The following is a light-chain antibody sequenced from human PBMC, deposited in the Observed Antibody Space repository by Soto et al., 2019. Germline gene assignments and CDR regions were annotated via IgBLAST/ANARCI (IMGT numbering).Light chain of an antibody. CDR2: WAS. J-gene: IGKJ1*01. CDR3: QQFYSRHPT. Sequence: DFVMTQSPDSLAVSLGERATINCNSSQSLLLNSNNKNYLAWYQQKPGQPPKLLIYWASTRESGVPDRFTGSGYGTDFTLTISSLQAEDVAVYYCQQFYSRHPTFGQGTKVEIK. CDR1: QSLLLNSNNKNY. V-gene: IGKV4-1*01.